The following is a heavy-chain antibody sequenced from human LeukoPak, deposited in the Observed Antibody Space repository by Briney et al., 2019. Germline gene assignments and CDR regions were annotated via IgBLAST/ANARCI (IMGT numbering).Heavy chain of an antibody. CDR2: IKQDGSEK. CDR1: GFTFSSYW. V-gene: IGHV3-7*01. Sequence: PGGSLRLSCAASGFTFSSYWMSWVRQAPGKGLEWVANIKQDGSEKYYVDSAKGRFTISRDNAKNSLYLQMNSLRAEDTAVYYCASEDRTSYYYYGMDVWGQGTTVTVSS. CDR3: ASEDRTSYYYYGMDV. J-gene: IGHJ6*02. D-gene: IGHD2-2*01.